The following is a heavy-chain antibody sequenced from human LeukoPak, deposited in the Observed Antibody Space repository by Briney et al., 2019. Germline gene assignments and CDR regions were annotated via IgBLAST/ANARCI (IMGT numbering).Heavy chain of an antibody. CDR1: GFTFDDYA. V-gene: IGHV3-9*01. Sequence: GRSLRLSCAASGFTFDDYAMHWVRQAPGKGLEWVSGISWNSGSIGYADSVKGRFTISRDNAKNSLYLQMNSLRAEDTALYYCAKDLGSGRLYAFDIWGQGTMVTVSS. J-gene: IGHJ3*02. CDR3: AKDLGSGRLYAFDI. CDR2: ISWNSGSI. D-gene: IGHD3-10*01.